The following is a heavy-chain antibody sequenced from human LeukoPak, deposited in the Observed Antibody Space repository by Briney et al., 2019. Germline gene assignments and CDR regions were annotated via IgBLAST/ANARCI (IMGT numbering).Heavy chain of an antibody. J-gene: IGHJ4*02. V-gene: IGHV1-2*02. Sequence: ASVKVSCKASGYTFTGYYMHWMRQAPGQGLEWMGWINPNSGGTNYAQKFQGRVTMTRDTSISTAYMELSRLRSDDTAVYYSARSGVGATPFDYWGQGTLVTVSS. CDR1: GYTFTGYY. CDR2: INPNSGGT. D-gene: IGHD1-26*01. CDR3: ARSGVGATPFDY.